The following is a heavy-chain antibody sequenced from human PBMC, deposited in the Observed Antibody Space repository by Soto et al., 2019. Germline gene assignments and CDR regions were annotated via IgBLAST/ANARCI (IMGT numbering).Heavy chain of an antibody. CDR3: AKEGGYYGSGSYSVGENYYGMDV. CDR1: GFTFSSYG. D-gene: IGHD3-10*01. Sequence: QVQLVESGGGVVQPGRSLRLSCAASGFTFSSYGMHWVRQAPGKGLEWVAVISYDGSNKYYADSVKGRFTISRDNSKNTRYLQMNSLRAEGTAVYYCAKEGGYYGSGSYSVGENYYGMDVWGQGTTVTVSS. CDR2: ISYDGSNK. V-gene: IGHV3-30*18. J-gene: IGHJ6*02.